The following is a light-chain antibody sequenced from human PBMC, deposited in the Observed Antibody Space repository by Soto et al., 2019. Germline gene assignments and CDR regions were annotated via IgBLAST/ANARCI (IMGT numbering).Light chain of an antibody. Sequence: DIQMTQSPSSVSASIGDRVTITCRASQSIGTWLAWYQQQPRKAPTLLIYGASTLQSGLPSRFSGSGSGTDCTLPITNLQAEDAAIYYCQQANCFPFTFGPGTKVDIK. V-gene: IGKV1-12*02. CDR2: GAS. CDR3: QQANCFPFT. CDR1: QSIGTW. J-gene: IGKJ3*01.